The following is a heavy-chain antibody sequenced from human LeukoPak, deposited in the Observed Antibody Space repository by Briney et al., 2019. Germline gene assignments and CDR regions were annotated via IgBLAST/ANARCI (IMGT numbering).Heavy chain of an antibody. CDR1: GFTFSPYW. V-gene: IGHV3-7*01. CDR2: IKPDGSGK. CDR3: VRLGDSSGYYDY. D-gene: IGHD3-22*01. J-gene: IGHJ4*02. Sequence: PGGSLRLSCAASGFTFSPYWMSWVRQAPGKGLEWVASIKPDGSGKYYVGSVKGRFTISRDNAKNALYLQLNSLRAEDTAVYFCVRLGDSSGYYDYWGQGTLVTVSS.